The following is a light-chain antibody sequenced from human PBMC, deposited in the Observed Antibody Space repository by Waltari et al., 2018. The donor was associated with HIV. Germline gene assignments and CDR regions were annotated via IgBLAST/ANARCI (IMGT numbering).Light chain of an antibody. CDR1: QGISNS. J-gene: IGKJ3*01. CDR3: QQSYSTPPVT. CDR2: ETS. Sequence: DIQMTQSPSSLSASVGDRVTVTCRASQGISNSLAWYQQKPGKAPELLLYETSRLQSGVPSRFSGSGTGTDFTLTISSLQPEDFATYYCQQSYSTPPVTFGPGTKVDIK. V-gene: IGKV1-NL1*01.